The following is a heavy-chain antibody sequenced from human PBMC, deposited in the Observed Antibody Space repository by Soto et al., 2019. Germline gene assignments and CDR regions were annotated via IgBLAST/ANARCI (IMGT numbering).Heavy chain of an antibody. J-gene: IGHJ4*02. D-gene: IGHD5-18*01. CDR1: GENFTSYY. CDR2: INAGDGST. V-gene: IGHV1-3*01. CDR3: ARDPGYSYGYN. Sequence: ASMEGSSKASGENFTSYYIHLGRQAPGQRFEWMRRINAGDGSTSYAQKFQGRVTITRDTSASTAYMELSSLRSEDTAVYYCARDPGYSYGYNWGQGTLVTVSS.